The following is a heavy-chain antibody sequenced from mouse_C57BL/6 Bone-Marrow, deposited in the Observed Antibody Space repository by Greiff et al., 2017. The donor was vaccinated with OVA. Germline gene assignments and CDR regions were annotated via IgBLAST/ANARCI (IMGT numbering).Heavy chain of an antibody. CDR3: ARERDTPFAY. CDR2: ISPRDGST. V-gene: IGHV1-85*01. CDR1: GYTFTSYD. J-gene: IGHJ3*01. D-gene: IGHD5-1-1*01. Sequence: QVQLKQSGPELVKPGASVKLSCKASGYTFTSYDINWVKPRPGQGLEWIGWISPRDGSTKYNEKFKGKATLTVDTASSTAYMELHSLTSEDSAVYFCARERDTPFAYWGQGTLVTVSA.